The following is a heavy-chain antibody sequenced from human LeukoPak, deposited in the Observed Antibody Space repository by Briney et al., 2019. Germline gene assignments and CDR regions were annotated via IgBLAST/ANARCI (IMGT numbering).Heavy chain of an antibody. J-gene: IGHJ4*02. CDR3: AREILAPGETHDY. CDR1: GFTVSSNS. Sequence: GGSLRLSCTVSGFTVSSNSWSWVRQAPGKGLEWVSFIYSGGNTHYSDSVKGRFTISRDNAKNTLFLQMSSLRAEDTAVYFCAREILAPGETHDYWGQGTLVTVSS. CDR2: IYSGGNT. V-gene: IGHV3-53*01.